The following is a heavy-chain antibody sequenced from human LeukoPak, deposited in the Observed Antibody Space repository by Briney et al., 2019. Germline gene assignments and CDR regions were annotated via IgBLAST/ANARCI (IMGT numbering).Heavy chain of an antibody. CDR2: ISYDGSNK. Sequence: PGRSLRLSGAASGFTFSSYAMHWVRQAPGKGLEWVAVISYDGSNKYYADSVKGRFTISRDNSKNTLYLQMNSLRAEDTAVYYCARSYDSSGSPFDYWGQGTLVTVSS. CDR1: GFTFSSYA. D-gene: IGHD3-22*01. CDR3: ARSYDSSGSPFDY. V-gene: IGHV3-30-3*01. J-gene: IGHJ4*02.